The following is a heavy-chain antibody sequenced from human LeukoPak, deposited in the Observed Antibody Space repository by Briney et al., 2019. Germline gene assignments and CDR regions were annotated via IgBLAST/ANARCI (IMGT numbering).Heavy chain of an antibody. V-gene: IGHV1-2*02. J-gene: IGHJ6*03. CDR1: GYTFTGYY. CDR3: ARDRGSSSWKGAGYYYYMDV. D-gene: IGHD6-13*01. Sequence: GASVKVSCKASGYTFTGYYMHWVRQAPGQGLEWMGWINPNSGGTNYAQKFQGRVTMTRDTSISTAYMELSRLRSDDTAVYYCARDRGSSSWKGAGYYYYMDVWGKGTTVTVSS. CDR2: INPNSGGT.